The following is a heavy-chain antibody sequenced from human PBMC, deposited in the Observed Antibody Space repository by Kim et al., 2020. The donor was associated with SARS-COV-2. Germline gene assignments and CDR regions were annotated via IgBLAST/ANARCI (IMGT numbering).Heavy chain of an antibody. CDR2: SYT. V-gene: IGHV5-10-1*01. J-gene: IGHJ4*02. Sequence: SYTTHGPSFQGHVTISADKSISTAYLQWSSLKASDTAMYYCARQGDYFDYWGQGTLVTVSS. CDR3: ARQGDYFDY.